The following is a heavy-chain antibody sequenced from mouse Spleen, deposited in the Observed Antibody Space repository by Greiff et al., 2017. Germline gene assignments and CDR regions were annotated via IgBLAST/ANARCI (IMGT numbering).Heavy chain of an antibody. Sequence: QVQLQQSGAELVRPGTSVKVSCKASGYAFTNYLIEWVKQRPGQGLEWIGVINPGSGGTNYNEKFKGKATLTADKSSSTAYMQLSSLTSEDSAVYFCARSAYYGNYVGYFDVWGAGTTVTVSS. CDR2: INPGSGGT. CDR3: ARSAYYGNYVGYFDV. CDR1: GYAFTNYL. V-gene: IGHV1-54*01. J-gene: IGHJ1*01. D-gene: IGHD2-10*01.